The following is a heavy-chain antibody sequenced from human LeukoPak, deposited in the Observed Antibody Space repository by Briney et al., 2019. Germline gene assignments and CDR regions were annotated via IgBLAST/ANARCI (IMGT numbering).Heavy chain of an antibody. CDR3: ARLGIFGVVDS. CDR1: GFTVSSNY. Sequence: PGGSPRLSCAASGFTVSSNYMSWVRQAPGKGLEWVSVIYSGGSTYYADSVKGRFTISRDNSKNTLYLQMNSLRAEDTAVYYCARLGIFGVVDSWGQGTLVTVSS. CDR2: IYSGGST. V-gene: IGHV3-66*02. D-gene: IGHD3-3*01. J-gene: IGHJ4*02.